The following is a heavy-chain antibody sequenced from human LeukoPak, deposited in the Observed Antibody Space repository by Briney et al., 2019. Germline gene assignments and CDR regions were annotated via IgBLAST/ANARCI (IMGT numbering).Heavy chain of an antibody. J-gene: IGHJ4*02. D-gene: IGHD6-13*01. CDR1: GFTFSSYA. CDR3: AKEYSSSWYSTLDY. Sequence: GRSLRLSCAASGFTFSSYAMRWVRQAPGKGLEWVAVISYDGSNKYYADSVKGRFTISRDNSKNTLYLQMNSLRAEDTAVYYCAKEYSSSWYSTLDYRGQGTLVTVSS. CDR2: ISYDGSNK. V-gene: IGHV3-30*01.